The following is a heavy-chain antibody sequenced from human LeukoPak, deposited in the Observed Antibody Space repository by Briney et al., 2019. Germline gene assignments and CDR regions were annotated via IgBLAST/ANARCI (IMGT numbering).Heavy chain of an antibody. V-gene: IGHV3-30*18. D-gene: IGHD2-2*01. CDR1: GFTFSSYG. Sequence: GGSLRLSCAASGFTFSSYGMHWVRQAPGKGLEWVAVISYDGSNKYYADSVKGRFTISRDNSKNTLYLQMNSLRAEDTAVYYCAKSQGGCSSTSCPCYGMDVWGQGTTVTVSS. CDR3: AKSQGGCSSTSCPCYGMDV. J-gene: IGHJ6*02. CDR2: ISYDGSNK.